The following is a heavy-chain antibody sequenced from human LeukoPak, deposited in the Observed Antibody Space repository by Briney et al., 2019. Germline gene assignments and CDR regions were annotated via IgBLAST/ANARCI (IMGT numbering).Heavy chain of an antibody. Sequence: SETLPLTCAVYGGSFSGYYWSWIRQPPGKGLEWIGEINHSGSTNYNPSLKSRVTISVDTSKNQFSLKLSSVTAADTAVYYCARGPGYSGYESIDYWGQGTLVTVSS. CDR1: GGSFSGYY. D-gene: IGHD5-12*01. J-gene: IGHJ4*02. CDR2: INHSGST. V-gene: IGHV4-34*01. CDR3: ARGPGYSGYESIDY.